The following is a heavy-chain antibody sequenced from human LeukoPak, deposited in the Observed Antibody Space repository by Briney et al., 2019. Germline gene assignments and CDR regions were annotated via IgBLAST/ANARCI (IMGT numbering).Heavy chain of an antibody. D-gene: IGHD6-13*01. V-gene: IGHV1-2*02. CDR2: INPNSGGT. CDR1: GYTFTGYY. CDR3: ARDRAAVTDIPDY. J-gene: IGHJ4*02. Sequence: ASVKVSCKASGYTFTGYYMHWVRQAPGQGLEWMGWINPNSGGTNYAQKFQGRVTMTRDTSISTAYMELSRLRSDDTAVYYCARDRAAVTDIPDYWGQGTLVTVSS.